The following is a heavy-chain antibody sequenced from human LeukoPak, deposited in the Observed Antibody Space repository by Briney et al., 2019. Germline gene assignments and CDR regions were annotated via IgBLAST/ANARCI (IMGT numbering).Heavy chain of an antibody. CDR1: GFTFRSYG. CDR3: AKDSSASNYYYGMDV. J-gene: IGHJ6*02. V-gene: IGHV3-30*18. CDR2: ISDDGSNK. Sequence: PGGSLTLSCAASGFTFRSYGMHWLRQAPGKGLEWVAVISDDGSNKYYVDSVKGRVTISRDNSKNTLFLQINSLRAEDTAVYYCAKDSSASNYYYGMDVWGQGTTVTVSS. D-gene: IGHD6-6*01.